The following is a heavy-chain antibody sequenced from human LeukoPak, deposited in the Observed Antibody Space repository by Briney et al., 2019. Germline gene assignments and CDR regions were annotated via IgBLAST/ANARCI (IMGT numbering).Heavy chain of an antibody. Sequence: SETLSLTCTVSGGSISSYYWSWIRQPAGKGLEWIGRIYTSGSTNYNPSLKSRVTMSVDTSKNQFSLKLSSVTAADTAVYYCARGGYDSSGYYYAFDIWGQGTMVTVSS. V-gene: IGHV4-4*07. CDR1: GGSISSYY. CDR3: ARGGYDSSGYYYAFDI. D-gene: IGHD3-22*01. CDR2: IYTSGST. J-gene: IGHJ3*02.